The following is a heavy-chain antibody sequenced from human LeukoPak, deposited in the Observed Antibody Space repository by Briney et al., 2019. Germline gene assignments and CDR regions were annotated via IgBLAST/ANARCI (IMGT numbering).Heavy chain of an antibody. CDR1: GYTFTSYG. Sequence: ASVKVSCKASGYTFTSYGISWVRQAPGQGLERMGWISAYNGNTNYAQKLQGRVTMTTDTSTSTAYMELRSLRSDDTAVYYCARDGWRSYYYDSSGYGWFDPWGQGTLVTVSS. V-gene: IGHV1-18*01. CDR2: ISAYNGNT. J-gene: IGHJ5*02. CDR3: ARDGWRSYYYDSSGYGWFDP. D-gene: IGHD3-22*01.